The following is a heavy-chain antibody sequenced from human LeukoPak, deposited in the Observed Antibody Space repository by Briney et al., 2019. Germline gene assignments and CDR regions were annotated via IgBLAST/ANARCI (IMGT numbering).Heavy chain of an antibody. D-gene: IGHD4-11*01. CDR3: TRATTSYYYGMDV. CDR2: IKSKTDGGTT. CDR1: GFTFSSYS. V-gene: IGHV3-15*01. J-gene: IGHJ6*02. Sequence: GGSLRLSCAASGFTFSSYSMNWVRQAPGKGLEWVGRIKSKTDGGTTDYAAPVKGRFTISRDDSKNTLYLQMNSLKTEDTAVYYCTRATTSYYYGMDVWGQGTTVTVSS.